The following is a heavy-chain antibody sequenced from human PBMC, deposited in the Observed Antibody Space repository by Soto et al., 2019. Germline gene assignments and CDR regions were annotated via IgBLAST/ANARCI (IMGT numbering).Heavy chain of an antibody. CDR2: ISYDGSNK. CDR3: AKTPTYSNYGYNWFDP. D-gene: IGHD4-4*01. Sequence: GGSLRLSCAASGFTFSSYAMHWVRQAPGKGLEWVAVISYDGSNKYYADSVKGRFTISRDNSKNTLYLQMNSLRAEDTAVYYCAKTPTYSNYGYNWFDPWGQGTLVTVSS. CDR1: GFTFSSYA. J-gene: IGHJ5*02. V-gene: IGHV3-30-3*01.